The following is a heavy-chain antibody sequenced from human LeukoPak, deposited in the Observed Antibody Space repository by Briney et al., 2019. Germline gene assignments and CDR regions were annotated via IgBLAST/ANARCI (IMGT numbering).Heavy chain of an antibody. D-gene: IGHD6-13*01. Sequence: SETLSLTCAVYGGSFSGYYWSWIRQPPGKGLEWIGEINHSGSTNYNPSLKSRVTISVDTSKNQFSLKLSSVTAADTAVYYCAREVSSSWRYYYYYYYMDVWGKGTTVTISS. CDR2: INHSGST. CDR3: AREVSSSWRYYYYYYYMDV. V-gene: IGHV4-34*01. CDR1: GGSFSGYY. J-gene: IGHJ6*03.